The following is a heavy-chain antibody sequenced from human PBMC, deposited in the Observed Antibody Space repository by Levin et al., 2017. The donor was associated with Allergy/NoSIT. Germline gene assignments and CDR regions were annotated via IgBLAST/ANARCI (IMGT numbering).Heavy chain of an antibody. CDR1: GYSFSDFF. J-gene: IGHJ4*02. V-gene: IGHV1-2*02. CDR3: ARALREGNWRSFFSFYLEF. CDR2: INPHSGET. D-gene: IGHD5-24*01. Sequence: ASVKVSCKTSGYSFSDFFIYWVRQAPGQGLEWMGWINPHSGETKFAQKFQGRVTMTRDRSMRTAYLELSSLKTDDTAVYFCARALREGNWRSFFSFYLEFWGRGTLVTVSS.